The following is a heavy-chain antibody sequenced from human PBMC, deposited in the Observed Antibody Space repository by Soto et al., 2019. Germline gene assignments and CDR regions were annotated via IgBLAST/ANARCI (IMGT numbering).Heavy chain of an antibody. CDR1: GGSISSYY. CDR3: ARAAMGGSSWPFDY. J-gene: IGHJ4*02. D-gene: IGHD6-13*01. CDR2: IYYSGST. V-gene: IGHV4-59*12. Sequence: PSETLSLTCTVSGGSISSYYWNWIRQPPGKGLEWIGYIYYSGSTNYNPSLKSRVTISVDKSKNQFSLRLSSVTAADTAVYYCARAAMGGSSWPFDYWGQGTLVTVS.